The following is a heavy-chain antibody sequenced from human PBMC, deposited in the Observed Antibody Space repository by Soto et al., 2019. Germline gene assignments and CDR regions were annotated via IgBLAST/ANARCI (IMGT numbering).Heavy chain of an antibody. CDR1: GFTFSSNA. J-gene: IGHJ4*02. CDR2: ISGNGAST. CDR3: AKGYDFWSGPLDY. Sequence: GGSLRLSCAASGFTFSSNAMSWVRQAPGRGLEWVSAISGNGASTYYADSVKGRFTISRDNSKNTLYLQMNSLRAEDTAVYYCAKGYDFWSGPLDYWGQGTLVTVSS. V-gene: IGHV3-23*01. D-gene: IGHD3-3*01.